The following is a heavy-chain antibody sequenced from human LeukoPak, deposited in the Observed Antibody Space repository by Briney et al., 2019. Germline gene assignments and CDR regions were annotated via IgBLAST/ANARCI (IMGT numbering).Heavy chain of an antibody. CDR1: GGSISTYY. V-gene: IGHV4-4*07. J-gene: IGHJ4*02. D-gene: IGHD4-23*01. CDR3: ARDDGGNSFTFGFDY. Sequence: SETLFLTCTVSGGSISTYYWSWIRQPAGKGLEWIGRIYTSGSTNYNPSLKSRVTMSVDTSKNQFSLKLSSVTAADTAVYYCARDDGGNSFTFGFDYWGQGTLVTVSS. CDR2: IYTSGST.